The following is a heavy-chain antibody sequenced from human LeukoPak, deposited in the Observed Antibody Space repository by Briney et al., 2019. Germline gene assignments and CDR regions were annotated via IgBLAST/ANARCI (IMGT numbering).Heavy chain of an antibody. D-gene: IGHD3-22*01. CDR3: ARYYYDSSGYYYVNYVDY. J-gene: IGHJ4*02. V-gene: IGHV3-30*02. CDR2: IRYDGSNK. Sequence: PGGSLRLSCAASGFTFSSYGMHWVRQAPGKGLEWVAFIRYDGSNKYYADSVKGRFAISRDNSKNTLYLQMNSLRAEDTAVYYCARYYYDSSGYYYVNYVDYWGQGTLVTVSS. CDR1: GFTFSSYG.